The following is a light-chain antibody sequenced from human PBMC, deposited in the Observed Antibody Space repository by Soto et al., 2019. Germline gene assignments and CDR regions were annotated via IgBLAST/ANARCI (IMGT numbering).Light chain of an antibody. V-gene: IGLV2-14*01. Sequence: QSVLTQPASVSGSPGQSITISCTGTSSDVGGYNYVSWYQQHPGKAPKVMIYEVSNRPSGVSDRFSGSKSGNTASLTISGLQAEDEAEYYCSSYTSSSLYVFGTGTKVTVL. CDR1: SSDVGGYNY. CDR2: EVS. CDR3: SSYTSSSLYV. J-gene: IGLJ1*01.